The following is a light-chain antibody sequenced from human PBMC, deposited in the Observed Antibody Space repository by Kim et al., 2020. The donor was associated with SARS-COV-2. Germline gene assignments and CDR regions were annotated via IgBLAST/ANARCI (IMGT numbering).Light chain of an antibody. CDR1: QNILYSSSNRNY. CDR3: HQYYGIPRT. CDR2: WAS. V-gene: IGKV4-1*01. Sequence: DIVMTQSPDSLAVSVGERATITCKSSQNILYSSSNRNYLSWYQQKPGQPPKLLIYWASTRESGVPDRFSGSGSGTDFTLTISSLQAEDVAVYYCHQYYGIPRTFGGGTKVDI. J-gene: IGKJ4*01.